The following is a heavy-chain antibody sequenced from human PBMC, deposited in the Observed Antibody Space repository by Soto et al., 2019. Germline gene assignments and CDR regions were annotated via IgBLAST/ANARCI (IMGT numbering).Heavy chain of an antibody. CDR2: ISYDGSNK. CDR1: GFTFSSYA. Sequence: QVQLVESGGGVVQPGRSLRLSCAASGFTFSSYAMHWVRQAPGKGLEWVAVISYDGSNKYYADSVKGRFTISRDNSNNTLYLQMNSLRAEDTAVYYCAGFPIVATKEAYYYYYYGMDVWGQGTTVTVSS. D-gene: IGHD5-12*01. V-gene: IGHV3-30-3*01. J-gene: IGHJ6*02. CDR3: AGFPIVATKEAYYYYYYGMDV.